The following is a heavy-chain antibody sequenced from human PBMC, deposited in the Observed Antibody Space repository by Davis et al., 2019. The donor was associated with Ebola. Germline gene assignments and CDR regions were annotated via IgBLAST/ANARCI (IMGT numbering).Heavy chain of an antibody. V-gene: IGHV3-7*03. D-gene: IGHD1-26*01. CDR2: IQQDGSEK. CDR1: GFTFSSYW. Sequence: GESLKISCAASGFTFSSYWMHWVRQAPGKGLEWVANIQQDGSEKYYVDSVKGRFTISRDNAKNSLYLQMNSLRAEDTAVYYCARTEWELLFGWFDPWGQGTLVTVSS. J-gene: IGHJ5*02. CDR3: ARTEWELLFGWFDP.